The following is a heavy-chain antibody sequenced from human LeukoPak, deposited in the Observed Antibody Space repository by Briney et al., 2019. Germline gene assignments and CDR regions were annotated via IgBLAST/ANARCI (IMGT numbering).Heavy chain of an antibody. Sequence: GASVKVSCKASGYTVTDYYMHWVRQAPGQGLEWMGWINPNTGGTNYAQMFQGRVTMTRDTSISTAYMELTGLRSDDTAMYFCARKGGPRVNAFDFWGQGTMVTVSS. CDR3: ARKGGPRVNAFDF. J-gene: IGHJ3*01. CDR1: GYTVTDYY. V-gene: IGHV1-2*02. D-gene: IGHD1-14*01. CDR2: INPNTGGT.